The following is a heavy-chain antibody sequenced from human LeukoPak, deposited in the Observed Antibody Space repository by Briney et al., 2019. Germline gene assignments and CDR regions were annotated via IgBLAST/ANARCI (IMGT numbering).Heavy chain of an antibody. CDR3: ATATHHFYMDV. CDR1: GYTLTELS. Sequence: GASVKVSCKVSGYTLTELSMHWVRQAPGKGLEWMGGFDPEDGETTYAQKFQGRVTMTEDTSTDTAYMELSSLSSEDTAVYYCATATHHFYMDVWGKGTTVIVSS. V-gene: IGHV1-24*01. CDR2: FDPEDGET. J-gene: IGHJ6*03.